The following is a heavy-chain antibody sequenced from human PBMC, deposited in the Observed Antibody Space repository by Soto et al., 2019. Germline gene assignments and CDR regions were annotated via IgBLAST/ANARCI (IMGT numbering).Heavy chain of an antibody. V-gene: IGHV3-13*04. J-gene: IGHJ4*02. CDR1: GFTFSSYD. D-gene: IGHD3-22*01. CDR3: ARAIGPTLFDY. CDR2: IGTAGDT. Sequence: EVQLVESGGGLVQPGGSLRLSCSASGFTFSSYDMHWVRQGPGKGLKWVSAIGTAGDTNYAGSVKGRFTISRENAKNSLHLQMNSLRAGDTAIYFCARAIGPTLFDYWGQGTLVTVSS.